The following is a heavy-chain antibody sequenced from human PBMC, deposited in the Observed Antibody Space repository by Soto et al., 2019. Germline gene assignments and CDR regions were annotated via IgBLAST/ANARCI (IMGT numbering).Heavy chain of an antibody. CDR2: IYYSGST. CDR3: ARHRGEGQLWSYYGMDV. J-gene: IGHJ6*02. D-gene: IGHD5-18*01. V-gene: IGHV4-39*01. CDR1: GGSISSSSYY. Sequence: SETLSLTCTVSGGSISSSSYYWGWIRQPPGKGLEWIGSIYYSGSTYYNPSLKSRVTISVDTSKNQFSLKLSSVTAADTAVYYCARHRGEGQLWSYYGMDVWGQGTTVTVSS.